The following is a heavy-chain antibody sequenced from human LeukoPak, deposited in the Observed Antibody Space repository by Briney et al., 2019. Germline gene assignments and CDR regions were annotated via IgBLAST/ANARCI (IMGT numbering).Heavy chain of an antibody. CDR2: ISSSSSYI. CDR3: AHISSTSCYSGFDFDY. CDR1: GFTFSSYS. D-gene: IGHD2-2*02. V-gene: IGHV3-21*01. J-gene: IGHJ4*02. Sequence: GGSLRLSCAASGFTFSSYSMNWVRQAPGKGLEWVSSISSSSSYIYYADSVKGRFTISRDNAKNSLYLQMNSLRAEDTAVYYCAHISSTSCYSGFDFDYWGQGTLVTVSS.